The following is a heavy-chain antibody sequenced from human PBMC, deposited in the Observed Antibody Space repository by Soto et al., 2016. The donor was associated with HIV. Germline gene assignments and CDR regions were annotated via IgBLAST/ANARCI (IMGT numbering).Heavy chain of an antibody. J-gene: IGHJ3*02. Sequence: QVQLVQSGVEVKEPGASVKVSCRASGYTFNTYGISWVRQAPGQGLEWMGWIGTYNGRTNYAQRLQGRVTMTTDTSTNTVYMELRSLRSDDTALYYYVRDFYCPGGGCHDTFDIWGQGTMVTASS. V-gene: IGHV1-18*01. CDR1: GYTFNTYG. D-gene: IGHD2-8*02. CDR2: IGTYNGRT. CDR3: VRDFYCPGGGCHDTFDI.